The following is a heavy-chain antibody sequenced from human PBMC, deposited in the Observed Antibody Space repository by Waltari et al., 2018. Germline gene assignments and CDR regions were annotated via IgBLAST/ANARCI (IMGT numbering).Heavy chain of an antibody. V-gene: IGHV3-30*18. Sequence: QVQVVASGGGVVQPGRSLRLSCARFGFPFNQYGLHWVRQTPGKGLEWVAVISHDGSTKHYADSVKGRFTISTDNSKNTLYLQMDSLRPEDTAVYFCAKAGGINWNPLDPWGQGALVTVSS. D-gene: IGHD1-20*01. CDR2: ISHDGSTK. J-gene: IGHJ5*02. CDR1: GFPFNQYG. CDR3: AKAGGINWNPLDP.